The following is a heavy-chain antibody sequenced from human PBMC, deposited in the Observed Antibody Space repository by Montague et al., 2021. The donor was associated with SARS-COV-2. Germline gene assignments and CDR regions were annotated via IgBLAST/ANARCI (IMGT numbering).Heavy chain of an antibody. CDR1: GGSITRNYY. CDR3: ARPLVRGVPKAFDI. Sequence: SETLSLTCTVSGGSITRNYYWGWIRQPPGKGLEWVGNIYYSGTTFINPSLESRVTISVDASKNQLSLHLTSVTAADTAVYYCARPLVRGVPKAFDIWGQGALVIVSS. V-gene: IGHV4-39*01. D-gene: IGHD3-10*01. CDR2: IYYSGTT. J-gene: IGHJ3*02.